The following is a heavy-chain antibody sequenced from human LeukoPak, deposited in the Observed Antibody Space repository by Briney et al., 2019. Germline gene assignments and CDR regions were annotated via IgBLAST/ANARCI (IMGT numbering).Heavy chain of an antibody. CDR2: INHSGST. V-gene: IGHV4-34*01. Sequence: SETLSLTCAVYGGSFSGYYWSWIRQPPGKGLEWIGEINHSGSTNYNPSLKSRVTTSVDTSKNQFSLKLSSVTAADTAVYYCARGVSSSWDYWGQGTLVTVSS. D-gene: IGHD6-13*01. CDR3: ARGVSSSWDY. J-gene: IGHJ4*02. CDR1: GGSFSGYY.